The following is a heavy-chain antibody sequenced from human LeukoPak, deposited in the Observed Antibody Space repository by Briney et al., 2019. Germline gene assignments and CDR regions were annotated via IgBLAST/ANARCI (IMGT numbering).Heavy chain of an antibody. CDR2: ISAYNGNT. V-gene: IGHV1-18*01. Sequence: ASVKVSCKASGYTFTSYGISWVRQAPGQGLEWMGWISAYNGNTNYAQKLQGRVTMTTDTSTSTAYMELRSLRSDDTAVYYCAREGRYYYDSSGYYYAGWFDPWGQGTLVTVSS. CDR3: AREGRYYYDSSGYYYAGWFDP. D-gene: IGHD3-22*01. J-gene: IGHJ5*02. CDR1: GYTFTSYG.